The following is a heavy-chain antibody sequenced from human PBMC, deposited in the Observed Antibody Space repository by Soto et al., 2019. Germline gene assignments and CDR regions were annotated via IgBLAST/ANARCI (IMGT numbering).Heavy chain of an antibody. D-gene: IGHD4-17*01. J-gene: IGHJ5*02. V-gene: IGHV1-18*01. CDR1: GYTFANYR. CDR3: TRWTVSNNWFDP. CDR2: ISTYTGNT. Sequence: QVQLVQSGPEVKKPGASVTVSCKTSGYTFANYRIGWVRQAPGQGLEWMGWISTYTGNTKSVQKFQGRVTLITDTSTSTAYMDLRSLTSDDTAVYYCTRWTVSNNWFDPWGQGTLVTVSS.